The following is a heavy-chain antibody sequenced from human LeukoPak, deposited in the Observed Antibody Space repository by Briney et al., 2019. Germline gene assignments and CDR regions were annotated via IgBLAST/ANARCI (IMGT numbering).Heavy chain of an antibody. V-gene: IGHV3-30-3*01. Sequence: GGSLRLSCTGSGFVFSNYAIHWVRQAPGKGLEWVAVISDDATDTYYADSVEGRFSISRDNSKITVFLQMNSLRAEDTAVYYCGPIDYWGQGTLVTVSS. CDR1: GFVFSNYA. CDR2: ISDDATDT. J-gene: IGHJ4*02. CDR3: GPIDY.